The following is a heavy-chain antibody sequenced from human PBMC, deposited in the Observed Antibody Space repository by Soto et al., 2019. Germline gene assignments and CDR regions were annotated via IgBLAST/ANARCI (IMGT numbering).Heavy chain of an antibody. J-gene: IGHJ6*02. V-gene: IGHV1-69*01. CDR3: ARAERPYGDYDNYYYAMDV. Sequence: QVQLVHSGAEVKKPGSSVKVSCKASGGTFSRYAISWVRRAPGQGLEWIGGFIPIYGTRNYAQKFQGRVTITADESTSTAYMELSSLRSEDTVVYYCARAERPYGDYDNYYYAMDVWDQGTSVTVSS. CDR2: FIPIYGTR. CDR1: GGTFSRYA. D-gene: IGHD4-17*01.